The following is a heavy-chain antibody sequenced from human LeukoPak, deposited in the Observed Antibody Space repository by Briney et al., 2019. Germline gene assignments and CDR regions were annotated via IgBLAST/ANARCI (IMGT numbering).Heavy chain of an antibody. CDR3: VREVPGIMVAFDL. CDR1: GFTFTVYW. D-gene: IGHD2-2*01. CDR2: INKEGSDQ. Sequence: GESRRLSCAASGFTFTVYWMSWVRQAPGKGLEWLANINKEGSDQYYVDSVKGRFTISRDNAQNSIYLQVNSLRADDTAVYYCVREVPGIMVAFDLWGQGTMLSVSS. V-gene: IGHV3-7*04. J-gene: IGHJ3*01.